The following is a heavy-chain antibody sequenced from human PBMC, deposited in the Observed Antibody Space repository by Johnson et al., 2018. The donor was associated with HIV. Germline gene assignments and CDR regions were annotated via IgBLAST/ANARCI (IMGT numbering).Heavy chain of an antibody. CDR3: AKDLAFAYCGGDCYSGAFDI. D-gene: IGHD2-21*02. CDR1: GFTFSDCA. V-gene: IGHV3-23*04. CDR2: ISGSGGST. Sequence: VQLVESGGGLVQPRGSLRLSCAASGFTFSDCAMSWVRPGPGKGLEWVSAISGSGGSTYYADSVKGRFTISRDNSKNTLYLQMNSLRAEDTAVYYCAKDLAFAYCGGDCYSGAFDIWGQGTMVTVSS. J-gene: IGHJ3*02.